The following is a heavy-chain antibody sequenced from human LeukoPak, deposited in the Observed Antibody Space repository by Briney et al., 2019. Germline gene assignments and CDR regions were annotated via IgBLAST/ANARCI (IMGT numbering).Heavy chain of an antibody. J-gene: IGHJ5*02. CDR3: AKTQGYYDA. V-gene: IGHV3-23*01. D-gene: IGHD2-15*01. CDR1: GFTFSNYA. CDR2: IYGDDDKT. Sequence: PGGPLRLSCVASGFTFSNYAMSWVRQAPGKGLEMVSGIYGDDDKTVYGDAVKGRFTISRDNSKNTLFLQMNSVRADDTAVYYCAKTQGYYDAWGQGALVTVSS.